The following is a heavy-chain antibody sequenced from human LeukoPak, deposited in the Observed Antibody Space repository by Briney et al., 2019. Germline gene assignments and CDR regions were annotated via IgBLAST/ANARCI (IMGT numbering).Heavy chain of an antibody. CDR3: ARFRYYYDSSGYYYVGFFDY. V-gene: IGHV4-34*01. CDR2: INHSGST. CDR1: GGSFSGYY. D-gene: IGHD3-22*01. J-gene: IGHJ4*02. Sequence: RSETLSLTCAVYGGSFSGYYWSWIRQPPGKGLEWIGEINHSGSTNYNPSLKSRVTISVDTSKNQFPLKLSSVTAADTAVYYCARFRYYYDSSGYYYVGFFDYWGQGTLVTVSS.